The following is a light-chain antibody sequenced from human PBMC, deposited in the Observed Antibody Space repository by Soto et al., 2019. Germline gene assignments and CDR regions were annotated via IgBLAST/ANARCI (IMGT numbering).Light chain of an antibody. V-gene: IGLV2-8*01. Sequence: QSVLAQPPSASGSPGQSVTISCTGTKNDIGVYDFVSWHQHHPGKAPRLIIYEVVQRPSGVPDRFSGSKSGNTASLTVSRLQAADEADYFCKSYAGSNTYVFGSGTNVTVL. CDR3: KSYAGSNTYV. CDR2: EVV. CDR1: KNDIGVYDF. J-gene: IGLJ1*01.